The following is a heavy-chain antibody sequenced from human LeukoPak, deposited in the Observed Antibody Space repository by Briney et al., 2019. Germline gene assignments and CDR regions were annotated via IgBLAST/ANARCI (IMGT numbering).Heavy chain of an antibody. CDR1: GGTFSSYA. J-gene: IGHJ4*02. V-gene: IGHV1-69*04. CDR3: ARNYYDSSAPDD. CDR2: IIPILGIA. D-gene: IGHD3-22*01. Sequence: ASVRVSCKASGGTFSSYAISWVRQAPGQGLEWMGRIIPILGIANYAQKFQGRVTITADKSTSTAYMELSSLRSEDTAVYYCARNYYDSSAPDDWGQGTLVTVSS.